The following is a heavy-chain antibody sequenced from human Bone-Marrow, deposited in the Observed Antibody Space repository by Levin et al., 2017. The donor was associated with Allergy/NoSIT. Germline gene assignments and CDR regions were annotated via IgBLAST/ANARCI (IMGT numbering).Heavy chain of an antibody. D-gene: IGHD2-15*01. CDR3: AGVVAAIHPIFDY. CDR1: GFTFSSYA. V-gene: IGHV3-23*01. Sequence: LSLTCAASGFTFSSYAMSWVRQAPGKGLEWVSAISGSGGSTYYADSVKGRFTISRDNSKNTLYLQMNSLRAEDTAVYYCAGVVAAIHPIFDYWGQGTLVTVSS. J-gene: IGHJ4*02. CDR2: ISGSGGST.